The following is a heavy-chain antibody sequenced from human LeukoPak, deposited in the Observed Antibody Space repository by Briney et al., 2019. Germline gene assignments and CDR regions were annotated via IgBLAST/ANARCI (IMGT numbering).Heavy chain of an antibody. CDR3: ATSRGYSYGPPNKYYYYYYGMDV. D-gene: IGHD5-18*01. Sequence: ASVKVSCKVSGYTLTELSMHWVRQAPGKGLEWMGGFDPEDGETIYAQKFQGRVTMTEDTSTDTACMELSSLRSEDTAVYYCATSRGYSYGPPNKYYYYYYGMDVWGKGTTVTVSS. CDR2: FDPEDGET. CDR1: GYTLTELS. J-gene: IGHJ6*04. V-gene: IGHV1-24*01.